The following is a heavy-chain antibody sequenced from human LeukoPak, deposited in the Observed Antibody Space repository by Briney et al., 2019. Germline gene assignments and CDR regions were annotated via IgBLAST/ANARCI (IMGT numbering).Heavy chain of an antibody. J-gene: IGHJ5*02. Sequence: ASVKVSCKASGYTFTSYDINWVRQATGQGLEWMGWMNPSSGNTGYAQKFQGRVTMTRNTSISTAYMELSSLRSEDTAVYYCARSRGSSRGWFDPWGQGTLVTVSS. D-gene: IGHD6-13*01. CDR1: GYTFTSYD. CDR3: ARSRGSSRGWFDP. CDR2: MNPSSGNT. V-gene: IGHV1-8*01.